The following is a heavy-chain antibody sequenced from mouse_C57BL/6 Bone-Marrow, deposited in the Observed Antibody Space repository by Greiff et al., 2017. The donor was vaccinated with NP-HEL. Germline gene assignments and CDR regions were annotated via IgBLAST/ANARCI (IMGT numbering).Heavy chain of an antibody. D-gene: IGHD1-1*01. CDR2: ISDGGSYT. CDR1: GFTFSSYA. J-gene: IGHJ3*01. V-gene: IGHV5-4*01. Sequence: EVHLVESGGGLVKPGGSLKLSCAASGFTFSSYAMSWVRQTPEKRLEWVATISDGGSYTYYPDNVKGRFTISRDNAKNNLYLQMSHLKSEDTAMYYCGRAYYYGSSYVTYWGQGTLVTVSA. CDR3: GRAYYYGSSYVTY.